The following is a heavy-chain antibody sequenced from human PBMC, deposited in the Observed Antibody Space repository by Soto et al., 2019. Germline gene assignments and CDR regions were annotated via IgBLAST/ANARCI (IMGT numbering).Heavy chain of an antibody. V-gene: IGHV3-11*05. CDR1: GFTFSDYY. CDR3: ARDRLVAD. J-gene: IGHJ4*02. D-gene: IGHD2-2*01. Sequence: QLLLVESGGGLVKPGGSLRLSCAASGFTFSDYYMSWIRQAPGKGLEWVSYISSRGTYTNYADSVRGRFTISRDNANNSLYLQMNSLSVDDTAVYYCARDRLVADWGQGTLVTVSS. CDR2: ISSRGTYT.